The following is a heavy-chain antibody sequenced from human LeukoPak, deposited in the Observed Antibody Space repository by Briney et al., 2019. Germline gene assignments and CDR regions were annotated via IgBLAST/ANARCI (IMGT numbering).Heavy chain of an antibody. CDR3: ARPDEDRGYSYGYNY. V-gene: IGHV1-69*13. CDR1: GGTFSSYA. CDR2: IIPIFGTA. D-gene: IGHD5-18*01. Sequence: SVKVSCEASGGTFSSYAISWVRQAPGQGLEWMGGIIPIFGTANYAQKFQGRVTITADESTSTAYMELSSLRSEDTAVYYCARPDEDRGYSYGYNYWGQGTLVTVSS. J-gene: IGHJ4*02.